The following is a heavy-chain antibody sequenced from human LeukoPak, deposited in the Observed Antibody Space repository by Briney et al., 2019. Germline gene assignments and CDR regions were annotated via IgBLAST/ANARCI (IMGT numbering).Heavy chain of an antibody. V-gene: IGHV1-24*01. D-gene: IGHD3-22*01. CDR2: FDPEDGET. J-gene: IGHJ3*02. CDR3: AAVKTYYYDSSGYYFPLNAFDI. CDR1: GYTPTGLS. Sequence: ASVKVSCKVSGYTPTGLSMHWVRQAPGKGLEWMGGFDPEDGETIYAQKFQGRVTMTEDTSTDTAYMELSSLRSEDTAVYYCAAVKTYYYDSSGYYFPLNAFDIWGQGTMVTVSS.